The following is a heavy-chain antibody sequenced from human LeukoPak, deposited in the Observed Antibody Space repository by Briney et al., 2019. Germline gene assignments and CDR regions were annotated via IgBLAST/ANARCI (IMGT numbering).Heavy chain of an antibody. CDR3: ARGGSGYSYGVFDY. V-gene: IGHV4-30-2*01. CDR2: IYHSGST. CDR1: GGSISSGGYS. J-gene: IGHJ4*02. D-gene: IGHD5-18*01. Sequence: PSETLSLTCAVSGGSISSGGYSWSWIRQPPGKGLEWIGYIYHSGSTYYNPSLKSRVTISVDRSKNQFSLKLSSVTAADTAVYYCARGGSGYSYGVFDYWGRGTLVTVSS.